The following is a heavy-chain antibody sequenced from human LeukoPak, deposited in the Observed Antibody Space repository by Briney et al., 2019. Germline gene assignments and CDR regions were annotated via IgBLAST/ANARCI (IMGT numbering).Heavy chain of an antibody. CDR2: ISGDGGST. CDR3: ARESESSGWYDY. CDR1: GFIFHDYA. V-gene: IGHV3-43*02. D-gene: IGHD6-19*01. Sequence: GGSLGLSCAAPGFIFHDYAIHWVRHAPGKGLEWVSLISGDGGSTFYADSVKGRFTISRDNSKNSLYLQMNSLRSDDTALYYCARESESSGWYDYWGQGTLVTVSS. J-gene: IGHJ4*02.